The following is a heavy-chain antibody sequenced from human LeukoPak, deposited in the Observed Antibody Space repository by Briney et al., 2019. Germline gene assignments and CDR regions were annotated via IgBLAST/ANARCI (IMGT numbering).Heavy chain of an antibody. CDR1: GYTFTSYA. CDR2: INAGNGNT. J-gene: IGHJ5*02. Sequence: ASVKVSCKASGYTFTSYAMHWVRQAPGQRLEWMGWINAGNGNTKYSQEFQGRVTITRDTSASTAYMELSSLRSEDTAVYYCARDTYQLLYSFSQYNWFDPWGQGTLVTVSS. V-gene: IGHV1-3*03. D-gene: IGHD2-2*02. CDR3: ARDTYQLLYSFSQYNWFDP.